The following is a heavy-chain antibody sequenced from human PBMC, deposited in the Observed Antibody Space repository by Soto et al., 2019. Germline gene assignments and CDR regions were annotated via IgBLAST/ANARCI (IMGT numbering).Heavy chain of an antibody. V-gene: IGHV3-48*02. D-gene: IGHD3-3*01. Sequence: PGGSLRLSCAASGFTFSTYAMTWVRQAPGKGLERVSYISSSSSTIYYADSVKGRFTISRDNAKNSLYRQMNSLRDEDTAVYYCARESRFLEWLSLNWFDPWGQGTLVTVSS. CDR3: ARESRFLEWLSLNWFDP. CDR2: ISSSSSTI. J-gene: IGHJ5*02. CDR1: GFTFSTYA.